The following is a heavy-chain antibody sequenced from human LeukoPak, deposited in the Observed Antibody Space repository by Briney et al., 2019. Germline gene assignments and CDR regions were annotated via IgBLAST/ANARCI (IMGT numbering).Heavy chain of an antibody. J-gene: IGHJ4*02. D-gene: IGHD6-13*01. CDR2: INHSGST. CDR1: GGSFSGYY. V-gene: IGHV4-34*01. CDR3: ARGTGYSSSWYEDY. Sequence: SETLSLTCAVYGGSFSGYYWSWIRQPPGKGLEWIGEINHSGSTNYNPSLKSRVTISVDTSKNQFSLKLSSVTAADTAVYYCARGTGYSSSWYEDYWGQGTLVTVSS.